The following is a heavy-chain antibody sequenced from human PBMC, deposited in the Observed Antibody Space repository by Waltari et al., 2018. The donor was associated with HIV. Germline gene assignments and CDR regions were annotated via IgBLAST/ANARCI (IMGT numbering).Heavy chain of an antibody. J-gene: IGHJ4*02. CDR1: GDSISSKSTA. D-gene: IGHD5-18*01. CDR3: VRDSFGFDY. CDR2: TYYRSSWHT. Sequence: QVSLQPSGPGQLEASQTLSLPCGVSGDSISSKSTAWNWVRQSPSKGLEWLGKTYYRSSWHTDYAVSVSGRIFSHADPSRNRFSLELKSVTPEDSGTYFCVRDSFGFDYWGRGHLVNVSS. V-gene: IGHV6-1*01.